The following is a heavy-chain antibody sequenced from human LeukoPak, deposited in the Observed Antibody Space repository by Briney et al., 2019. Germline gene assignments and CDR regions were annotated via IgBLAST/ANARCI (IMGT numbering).Heavy chain of an antibody. CDR1: GFTFSVFA. CDR2: ISDRGTTT. CDR3: AKAGYYYYFDH. J-gene: IGHJ4*02. D-gene: IGHD3-22*01. V-gene: IGHV3-23*01. Sequence: GGSLRLSCAASGFTFSVFAMSWVRQAPGKGLEWVSAISDRGTTTYYTDSVRGRFSISRDNSRNTLFLQMNILRAEDTAIYYCAKAGYYYYFDHWGQGSLVTVSS.